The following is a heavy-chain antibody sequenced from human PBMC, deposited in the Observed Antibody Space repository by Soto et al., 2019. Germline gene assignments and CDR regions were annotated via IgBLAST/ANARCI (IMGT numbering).Heavy chain of an antibody. D-gene: IGHD3-22*01. Sequence: QVQLVESGGGVVQPGRSLRLSCAASGFTFSNYGMHWVRQAPGKGLEWVAVISYDGSNKYYADSVKGRFTISRDNSKNTLYLQMNSLRAEDTAVYYCAKDNYDSSGYSYFDYWGQGTLVTVSS. V-gene: IGHV3-30*18. CDR2: ISYDGSNK. CDR3: AKDNYDSSGYSYFDY. CDR1: GFTFSNYG. J-gene: IGHJ4*02.